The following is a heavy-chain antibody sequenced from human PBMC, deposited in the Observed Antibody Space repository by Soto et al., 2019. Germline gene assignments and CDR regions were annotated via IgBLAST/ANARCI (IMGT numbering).Heavy chain of an antibody. CDR1: GYTFTSYG. D-gene: IGHD6-13*01. CDR2: ISAYNGNT. V-gene: IGHV1-18*01. Sequence: QVQLVQSGAEVKKPGASVKVSCKASGYTFTSYGISWVRQAPGQGLERMGWISAYNGNTNYAQKLQGRVTMTTDTTTSTAYMELRSLRSDDTAVYYCARDPAGIAASGKRVDWFDPWGQGTLVTVSS. J-gene: IGHJ5*02. CDR3: ARDPAGIAASGKRVDWFDP.